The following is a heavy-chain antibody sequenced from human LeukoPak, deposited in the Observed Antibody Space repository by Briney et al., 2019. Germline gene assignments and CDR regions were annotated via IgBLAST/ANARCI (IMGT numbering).Heavy chain of an antibody. CDR1: GYSISSTYY. V-gene: IGHV4-38-2*02. Sequence: SETLSLTCTVSGYSISSTYYWGWIRQPPGKGLEWIGSIYHSGSTYYNPSLKSRVTISVDTSKNQFSLQLNSVTPEDTAVYYCGRGFSEATPGAMNYWGPGTLVTVSS. CDR2: IYHSGST. J-gene: IGHJ4*02. CDR3: GRGFSEATPGAMNY. D-gene: IGHD2-2*01.